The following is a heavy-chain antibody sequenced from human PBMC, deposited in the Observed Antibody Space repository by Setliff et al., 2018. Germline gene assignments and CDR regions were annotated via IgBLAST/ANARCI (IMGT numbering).Heavy chain of an antibody. J-gene: IGHJ5*01. CDR3: ASRRTGPGGWFDY. CDR2: IYYSGST. Sequence: ASETLSLTCTVSGGSISSSSYYWGWIRQPPGKGLEWIGSIYYSGSTYYNPSLKSRVTISVDTSKNQFSLKLTSVTAADTAIYYCASRRTGPGGWFDYWGQGTLVTVSS. V-gene: IGHV4-39*01. D-gene: IGHD1-26*01. CDR1: GGSISSSSYY.